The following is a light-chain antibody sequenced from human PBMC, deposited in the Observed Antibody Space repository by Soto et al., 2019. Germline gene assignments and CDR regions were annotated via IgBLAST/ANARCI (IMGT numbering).Light chain of an antibody. Sequence: EIVLTQSPGTLSLSPVDRATLSCRASQSVSRSYLGWYQQKPGQAPRPLMYGASIRAAGVPDRFSGSGSGTEFALTISRLEPEDFTVYYCHHYETFGQGTKVDNK. J-gene: IGKJ1*01. CDR1: QSVSRSY. V-gene: IGKV3-20*01. CDR2: GAS. CDR3: HHYET.